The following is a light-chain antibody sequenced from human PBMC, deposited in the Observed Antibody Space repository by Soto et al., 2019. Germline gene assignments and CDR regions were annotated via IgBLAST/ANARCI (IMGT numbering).Light chain of an antibody. J-gene: IGKJ4*01. V-gene: IGKV1-6*02. CDR2: AAS. CDR1: QGITDD. Sequence: AIQMTQSPSSLSASVGDRVTITCRASQGITDDLNWYQQKPGKAPKLLIYAASSAQTGVPPRFSGSGSGTDFILTISSLQPEDFATYYWQQDQSYPFTFGGGTKVEIK. CDR3: QQDQSYPFT.